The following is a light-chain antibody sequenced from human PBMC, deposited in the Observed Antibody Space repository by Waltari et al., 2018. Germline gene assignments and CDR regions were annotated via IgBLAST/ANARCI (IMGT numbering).Light chain of an antibody. J-gene: IGLJ3*02. CDR2: DDS. CDR3: QLWDSRSNHLV. V-gene: IGLV3-21*02. Sequence: SYVVTQPPSGSGAPGQTATITCEGDNIERKSVHWYQQKAGQAPVLVVYDDSDRPPGIPARLSGSNSGNTATLTIRRVEAGDEADYYCQLWDSRSNHLVFGGGTKLTVL. CDR1: NIERKS.